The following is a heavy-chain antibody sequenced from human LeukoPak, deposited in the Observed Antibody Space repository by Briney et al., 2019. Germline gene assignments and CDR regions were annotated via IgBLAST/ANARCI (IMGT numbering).Heavy chain of an antibody. CDR2: ISTSGSTI. Sequence: GGSLRLSCAASGFAFSDYYMSWIRQAPGKGLEWVSYISTSGSTIYYADSVKGRFTISRDNAKNSLYLQMNSLGAEDTAVYYCARGGRGYYDSSGYLYYFDYWGQGTLVTVSS. J-gene: IGHJ4*02. CDR1: GFAFSDYY. D-gene: IGHD3-22*01. CDR3: ARGGRGYYDSSGYLYYFDY. V-gene: IGHV3-11*01.